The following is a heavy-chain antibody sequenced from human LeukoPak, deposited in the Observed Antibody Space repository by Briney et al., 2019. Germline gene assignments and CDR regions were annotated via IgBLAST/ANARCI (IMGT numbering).Heavy chain of an antibody. CDR2: IYTGGST. CDR1: GGSISSYY. Sequence: ASETLSLTCTVSGGSISSYYWSWIRQPAGKGLEWIGRIYTGGSTNYNPSLKSRVTMSVDTSKNQFSLKLNSVTAADTAVYFCAREGYSYGNGLDYYYMDVWGKGTTVTVSS. J-gene: IGHJ6*03. V-gene: IGHV4-4*07. D-gene: IGHD5-18*01. CDR3: AREGYSYGNGLDYYYMDV.